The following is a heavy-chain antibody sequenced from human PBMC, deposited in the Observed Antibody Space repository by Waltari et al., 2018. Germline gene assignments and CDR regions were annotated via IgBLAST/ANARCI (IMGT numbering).Heavy chain of an antibody. CDR1: GFPFSTSR. Sequence: EVQLVECGGVLAQPGGSLRSSCAASGFPFSTSRMPSVRQAPGKGLVWVSRINSDGSSISYADSVKGRFTISRDNAKNTLYLQMNSLRAEDTAVYYCARWRFCRSTTCLYGMDVWGQGTTVTVSS. D-gene: IGHD2-2*01. V-gene: IGHV3-74*01. J-gene: IGHJ6*02. CDR2: INSDGSSI. CDR3: ARWRFCRSTTCLYGMDV.